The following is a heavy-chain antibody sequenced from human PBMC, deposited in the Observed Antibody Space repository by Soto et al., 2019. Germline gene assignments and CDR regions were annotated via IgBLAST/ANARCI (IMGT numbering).Heavy chain of an antibody. CDR3: GKFSDIEGPGMGDWFDP. Sequence: QVQLEESGGGVVQPGRSLRLSCKASGFTFTSYGMHWVRQAPGKGLEWVALISYDGSDKLYADSVEGRFTISRDNSKNTVYLQMNSLRIEDTAMYHCGKFSDIEGPGMGDWFDPWGQGTLVTVTS. CDR2: ISYDGSDK. D-gene: IGHD5-12*01. CDR1: GFTFTSYG. J-gene: IGHJ5*02. V-gene: IGHV3-30*18.